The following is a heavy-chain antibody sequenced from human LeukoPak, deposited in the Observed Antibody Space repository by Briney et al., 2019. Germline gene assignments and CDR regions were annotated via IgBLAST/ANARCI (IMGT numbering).Heavy chain of an antibody. Sequence: GGSLRLSCAASGFTFSSYEMNWVRQAPGKGLEWVSYISSSGSTIYYADSVKGRFTISRDNAKNSLYLQMNSLRAEDTAFYYCAINGGGDSGYGNFDYWGQGTLVTVSS. D-gene: IGHD5-12*01. CDR2: ISSSGSTI. J-gene: IGHJ4*02. CDR3: AINGGGDSGYGNFDY. CDR1: GFTFSSYE. V-gene: IGHV3-48*03.